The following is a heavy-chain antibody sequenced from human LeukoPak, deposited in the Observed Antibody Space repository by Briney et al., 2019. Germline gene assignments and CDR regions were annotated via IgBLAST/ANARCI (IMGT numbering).Heavy chain of an antibody. CDR2: ISAYNGNT. CDR1: GYTFTSDG. D-gene: IGHD2-15*01. CDR3: ARDGSTTLYYYYMDV. V-gene: IGHV1-18*01. J-gene: IGHJ6*03. Sequence: ASVKVSCKTSGYTFTSDGISWVRQAPGQGLEWMGWISAYNGNTNYAQKLQGRVTMTTDTSTSTAYMELRSLRSDDTAVYYCARDGSTTLYYYYMDVWGKGTTVTVSS.